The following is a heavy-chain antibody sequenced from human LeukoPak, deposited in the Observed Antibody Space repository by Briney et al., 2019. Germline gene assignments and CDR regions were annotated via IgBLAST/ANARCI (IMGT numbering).Heavy chain of an antibody. Sequence: SETLSLTCAVYGGSLSGYYWSWIRQPPGKGLEWIGYIYYSGSTNYNPSLKSRVTISVDTSKNQFSLKLSSVTAADTAVYYCARASGSYRGWFDPWGQGTLVTVSS. D-gene: IGHD3-10*01. V-gene: IGHV4-59*01. CDR2: IYYSGST. CDR3: ARASGSYRGWFDP. CDR1: GGSLSGYY. J-gene: IGHJ5*02.